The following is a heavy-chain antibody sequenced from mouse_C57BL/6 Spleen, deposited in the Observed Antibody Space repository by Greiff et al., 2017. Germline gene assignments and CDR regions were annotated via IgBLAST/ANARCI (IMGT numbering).Heavy chain of an antibody. J-gene: IGHJ1*03. CDR2: INYDGSST. CDR1: GFTFSDYY. D-gene: IGHD2-1*01. Sequence: EVKVVESEGGLVQPGSSMKLSCTASGFTFSDYYMAWVRQVPEKGLEWVANINYDGSSTYYLDSLKSRFIISRDNAKNILYLQMSSLKSEDTATYYCAREDGNYSYWYFDVWGTGTTVTVSS. V-gene: IGHV5-16*01. CDR3: AREDGNYSYWYFDV.